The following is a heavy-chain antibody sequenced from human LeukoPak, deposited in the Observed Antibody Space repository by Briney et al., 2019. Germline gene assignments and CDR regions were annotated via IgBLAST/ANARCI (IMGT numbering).Heavy chain of an antibody. V-gene: IGHV3-7*01. CDR2: IKQEGSEK. Sequence: GGSLRLSCAASGFTFSSYWMNWVRQVPGRGLEWVANIKQEGSEKYYMDSVKGRFTISRDNAKNSVYLEMNSLRVEDTAVCYCARDFRFHDDYWGQGTLATVSS. J-gene: IGHJ4*02. CDR3: ARDFRFHDDY. CDR1: GFTFSSYW.